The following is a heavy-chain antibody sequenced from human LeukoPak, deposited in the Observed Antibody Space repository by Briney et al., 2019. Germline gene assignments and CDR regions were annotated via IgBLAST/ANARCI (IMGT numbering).Heavy chain of an antibody. V-gene: IGHV1-69*05. CDR3: ARGVRFSDFYYYMDV. J-gene: IGHJ6*03. Sequence: SVKVSCKASGGTFCSYAISWVRQAPGQGLEWMGGIIPIFGTANYAQRFQGRVTITTDESTSTAYMELSSLRSEGTAVYYCARGVRFSDFYYYMDVWGQETTVTVSS. D-gene: IGHD3-3*01. CDR2: IIPIFGTA. CDR1: GGTFCSYA.